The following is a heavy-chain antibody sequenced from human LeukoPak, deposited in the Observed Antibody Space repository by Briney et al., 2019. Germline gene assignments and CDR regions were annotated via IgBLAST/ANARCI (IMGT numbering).Heavy chain of an antibody. CDR3: ASDISNKGFDY. CDR2: ISNIGSTK. V-gene: IGHV3-11*04. J-gene: IGHJ4*02. Sequence: PGGSLRLSCAASGLTLSNYYMSWIRQAPGKGLEWVSYISNIGSTKHHADSVKGRFTISRDNAKNSLYLQMNSLRAEDTAVYYCASDISNKGFDYWGQGTLVTVSS. D-gene: IGHD3-3*02. CDR1: GLTLSNYY.